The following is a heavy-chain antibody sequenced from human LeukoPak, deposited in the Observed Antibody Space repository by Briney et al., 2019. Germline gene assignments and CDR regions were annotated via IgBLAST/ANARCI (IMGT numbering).Heavy chain of an antibody. CDR1: GYTFTSYY. CDR2: INPSGGST. V-gene: IGHV1-46*01. D-gene: IGHD6-6*01. J-gene: IGHJ3*02. Sequence: ASVKVSCKASGYTFTSYYMHWVRQAPGQGLEWMGIINPSGGSTSYAQKFQGRVTMTRDTSTSTVHMELSSLRSEDTAVYYCARPSSIAARDDAFDIWGQGTMVTVSS. CDR3: ARPSSIAARDDAFDI.